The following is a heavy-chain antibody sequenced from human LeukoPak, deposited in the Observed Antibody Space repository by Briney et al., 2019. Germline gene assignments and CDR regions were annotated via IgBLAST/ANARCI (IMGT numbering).Heavy chain of an antibody. Sequence: GESLKISCKGSGYSFTSYWIGWVRQIPGKGLEWMGIIYPGDSDTRYSPSFQGQVTISADKSISTAYLQCSSLKASDTAMYYCARRPPTYYYDSSAPDYWGQGTLVTVSS. J-gene: IGHJ4*02. D-gene: IGHD3-22*01. CDR3: ARRPPTYYYDSSAPDY. V-gene: IGHV5-51*01. CDR2: IYPGDSDT. CDR1: GYSFTSYW.